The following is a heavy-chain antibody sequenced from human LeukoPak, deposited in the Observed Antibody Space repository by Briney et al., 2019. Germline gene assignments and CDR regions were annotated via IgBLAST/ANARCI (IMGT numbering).Heavy chain of an antibody. V-gene: IGHV4-34*01. CDR3: ARGKMVRGVIFDY. D-gene: IGHD3-10*01. CDR1: GGSFSGYY. J-gene: IGHJ4*02. Sequence: SESLSLTCAVYGGSFSGYYWSWIRQPQGKGLEWIGEINHSGSTNYNPSLKSRVTISVDTSKNQFSLKLSSVTAADTAVYHCARGKMVRGVIFDYWGQGTLVTVSS. CDR2: INHSGST.